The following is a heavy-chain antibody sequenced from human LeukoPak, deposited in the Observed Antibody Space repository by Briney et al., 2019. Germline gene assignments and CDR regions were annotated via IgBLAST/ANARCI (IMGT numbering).Heavy chain of an antibody. V-gene: IGHV4-59*12. Sequence: PSETLSLTCTVSGGSISSYYWSWIRQPPGKGLEWIGYIYYSGSTNYNPSLKSRVTISVDMSKNQFSLKLSSVTAADTAVYYCASGYCDSTGWRWGQGTLVTVSS. J-gene: IGHJ4*02. CDR2: IYYSGST. CDR3: ASGYCDSTGWR. CDR1: GGSISSYY. D-gene: IGHD3-22*01.